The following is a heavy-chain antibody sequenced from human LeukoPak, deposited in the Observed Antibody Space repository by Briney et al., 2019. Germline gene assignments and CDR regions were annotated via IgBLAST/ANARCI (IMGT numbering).Heavy chain of an antibody. Sequence: GGSLRLSCAASGFTFSSYSMNWVRQAPGKGLEWVSSISSSSSYIYYADSVKGRFTISRDNAKNSLYLQMNSLRAEDTAVYYCARSGYGDFMPDDYWGQGTLVTVSS. V-gene: IGHV3-21*04. CDR1: GFTFSSYS. CDR3: ARSGYGDFMPDDY. J-gene: IGHJ4*02. D-gene: IGHD4-17*01. CDR2: ISSSSSYI.